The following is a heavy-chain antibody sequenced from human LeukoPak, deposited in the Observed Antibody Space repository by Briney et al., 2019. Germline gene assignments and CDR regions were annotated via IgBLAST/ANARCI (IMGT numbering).Heavy chain of an antibody. V-gene: IGHV1-2*02. Sequence: ASVEVSCKASGYTFTDYYIHWLRQARGQGLEWMGWIIPNNGGTNYAPKFRGRVTMTRDTSISTAYMELSRLRSDDTAVYYCARGLSIEGYNFNYWGQGTLVIVSS. CDR2: IIPNNGGT. CDR3: ARGLSIEGYNFNY. CDR1: GYTFTDYY. D-gene: IGHD5-24*01. J-gene: IGHJ4*02.